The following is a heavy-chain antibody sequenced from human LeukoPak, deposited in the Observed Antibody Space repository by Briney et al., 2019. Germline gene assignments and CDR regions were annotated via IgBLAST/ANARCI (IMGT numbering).Heavy chain of an antibody. CDR3: AGEYYYGSGSYYSEPPGVGFDP. CDR2: IIPIFGTA. D-gene: IGHD3-10*01. CDR1: GGTFSSYA. J-gene: IGHJ5*02. Sequence: SVKVSCKASGGTFSSYAISWVRQAPGQGLEWMGGIIPIFGTANYAQKFQGRVTITADESTSTAYMELSSLRSEDTAVYYCAGEYYYGSGSYYSEPPGVGFDPWGQGTLVTVSS. V-gene: IGHV1-69*01.